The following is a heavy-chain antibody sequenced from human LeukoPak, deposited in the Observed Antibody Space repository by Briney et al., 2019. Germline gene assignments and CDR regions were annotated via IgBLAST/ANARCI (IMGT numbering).Heavy chain of an antibody. V-gene: IGHV4-34*01. CDR1: GGSFSGYY. CDR2: INHSGST. Sequence: PSETLSLTGAVYGGSFSGYYWSWIRQPPGKGLEWIGEINHSGSTNYNPSLKSRVTISVDTSKNQFSLKLSSVTAADTAVYYCARFAPRYRPPGDAFDIWGQGTMVTVSS. J-gene: IGHJ3*02. CDR3: ARFAPRYRPPGDAFDI. D-gene: IGHD3-9*01.